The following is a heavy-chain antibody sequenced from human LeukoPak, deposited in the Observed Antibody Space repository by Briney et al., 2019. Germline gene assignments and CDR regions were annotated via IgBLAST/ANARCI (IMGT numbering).Heavy chain of an antibody. D-gene: IGHD5-24*01. CDR1: GITFSNSA. CDR2: ITKGGDQT. Sequence: GGSLRLSCVPSGITFSNSALSWVRQAPGKGLVWVSTITKGGDQTHYADSVRGLFTISRDIFKNTLYLQMNSLRAEDTAVYHCVKSAGKDGYRDVFDIWGQGTVVTVSS. CDR3: VKSAGKDGYRDVFDI. J-gene: IGHJ3*02. V-gene: IGHV3-23*01.